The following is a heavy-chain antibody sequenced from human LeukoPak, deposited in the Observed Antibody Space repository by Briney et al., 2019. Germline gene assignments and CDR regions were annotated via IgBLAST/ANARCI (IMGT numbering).Heavy chain of an antibody. CDR3: ARGGIGDHFWSLFDQ. D-gene: IGHD3-3*02. CDR1: GYTFTGYY. V-gene: IGHV1-18*04. CDR2: ISGYNGNT. Sequence: GASVKVSCKASGYTFTGYYMHWVRQAPGQGLEWMGWISGYNGNTKYEQKFQGRVTMTTDTSTSTAYMELRSLRSDDTAVYYCARGGIGDHFWSLFDQWGQGTLVTVSS. J-gene: IGHJ4*02.